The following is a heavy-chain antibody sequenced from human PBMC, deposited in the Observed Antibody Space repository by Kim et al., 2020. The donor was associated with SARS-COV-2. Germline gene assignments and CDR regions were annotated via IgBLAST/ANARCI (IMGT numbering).Heavy chain of an antibody. CDR1: GGTFSSYA. CDR3: ARDHVVSSRPGVVYSCYMD. J-gene: IGHJ6*03. V-gene: IGHV1-69*06. CDR2: MNPIFGTT. Sequence: SVKVSCKASGGTFSSYAINWVRQAPGQGLEWMGGMNPIFGTTDYAQKFQGRVTITANTSMSTAYMELSSLRSEDTAVYYCARDHVVSSRPGVVYSCYMD. D-gene: IGHD3-10*01.